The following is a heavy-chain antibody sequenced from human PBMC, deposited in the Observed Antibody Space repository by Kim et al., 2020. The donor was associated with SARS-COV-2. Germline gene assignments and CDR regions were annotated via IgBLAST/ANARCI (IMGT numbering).Heavy chain of an antibody. CDR3: ARDRDGYNFVDY. J-gene: IGHJ4*02. Sequence: EYAVSVKSRITINPDTSKNQFSLQLNSVTPEDTAVYYCARDRDGYNFVDYWGQGTLVTVSS. V-gene: IGHV6-1*01. D-gene: IGHD5-12*01.